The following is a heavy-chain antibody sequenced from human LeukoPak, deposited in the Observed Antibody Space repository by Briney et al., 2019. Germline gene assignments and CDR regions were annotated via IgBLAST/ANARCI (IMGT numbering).Heavy chain of an antibody. D-gene: IGHD5-18*01. J-gene: IGHJ6*02. CDR1: GFTFSNAW. Sequence: GGSLRLSCAASGFTFSNAWMNWVRQAPGKGLEWVAVIWFDGNNKDYADSVKGRFTISRDNSKNTLYLQMNSLRAEDAAVYYCARGIYRYDSGHYDMDVWGQGTTVTVSS. CDR3: ARGIYRYDSGHYDMDV. V-gene: IGHV3-33*08. CDR2: IWFDGNNK.